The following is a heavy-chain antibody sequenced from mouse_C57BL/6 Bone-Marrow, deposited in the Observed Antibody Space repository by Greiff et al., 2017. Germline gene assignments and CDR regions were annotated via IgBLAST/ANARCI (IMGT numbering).Heavy chain of an antibody. V-gene: IGHV1-69*01. CDR1: GYTFTSYW. D-gene: IGHD1-1*01. J-gene: IGHJ2*01. CDR2: IDPSDSYT. CDR3: ARRGPFTTVVANYYFDY. Sequence: VKLQQPGAELVMPGASVKLSCKASGYTFTSYWMHWVKQRPGQGLEWIGEIDPSDSYTNYNQKFKGKSTLTVDKSSSTAYMQLSSLTSEDSAVYYCARRGPFTTVVANYYFDYWGQGTTLTVSS.